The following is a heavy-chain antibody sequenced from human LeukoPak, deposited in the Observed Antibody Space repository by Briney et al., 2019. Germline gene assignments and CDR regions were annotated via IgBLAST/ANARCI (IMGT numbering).Heavy chain of an antibody. Sequence: ASVKVSCKASGYTFTNYAMNWVRQAPGQGLEWMGWINTNTGNPTYAQGFTGRFVFSLDTSVSTAYLQISSLKAEDTAVYYCARVGKMVYAIPYFQHWGQGTQVTVSS. V-gene: IGHV7-4-1*02. J-gene: IGHJ1*01. CDR2: INTNTGNP. D-gene: IGHD2-8*01. CDR3: ARVGKMVYAIPYFQH. CDR1: GYTFTNYA.